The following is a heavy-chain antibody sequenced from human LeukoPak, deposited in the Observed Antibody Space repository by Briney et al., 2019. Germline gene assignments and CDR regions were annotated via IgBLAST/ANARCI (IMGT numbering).Heavy chain of an antibody. D-gene: IGHD2-15*01. CDR3: ARMRGGGIGYSNYMDV. J-gene: IGHJ6*03. V-gene: IGHV4-34*01. CDR2: IDHSGGT. Sequence: SETLSLTCAVFGGSFSDYFWSWIRQPPGKGLEWIGEIDHSGGTNYNPSLKSRATISVDTSKKQFYLKVTSVTAADAAVYYCARMRGGGIGYSNYMDVWGKGTTVIVSS. CDR1: GGSFSDYF.